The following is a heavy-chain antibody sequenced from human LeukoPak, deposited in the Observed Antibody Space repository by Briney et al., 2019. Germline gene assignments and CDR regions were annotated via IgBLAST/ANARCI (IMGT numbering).Heavy chain of an antibody. J-gene: IGHJ5*02. CDR2: ISSSSSTI. V-gene: IGHV3-48*04. D-gene: IGHD3-22*01. CDR3: ARDRRGLYDSSGYYYH. Sequence: GGSLRLSCAASGFTFSSYSMNWVRQAPGKGLEWVSYISSSSSTIYYADSVKGRFTISRDNAKNSLYLQMNSLRAEDTAVYYCARDRRGLYDSSGYYYHWGQGTLVTVSS. CDR1: GFTFSSYS.